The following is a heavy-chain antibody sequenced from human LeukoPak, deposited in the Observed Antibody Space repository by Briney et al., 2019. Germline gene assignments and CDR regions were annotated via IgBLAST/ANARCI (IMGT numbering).Heavy chain of an antibody. Sequence: GASVKVSCKASGYTFTSYGISWVRQAPGQGLEWMGWISAYNGNTNYAQKLQGRVTMTTDTSTSTAYMELRSLRSDDTAVYYCARDGAQSGYDSNGGWYKGYYYYMDVWGKGTTVTVSS. CDR3: ARDGAQSGYDSNGGWYKGYYYYMDV. J-gene: IGHJ6*03. CDR1: GYTFTSYG. V-gene: IGHV1-18*01. D-gene: IGHD5-12*01. CDR2: ISAYNGNT.